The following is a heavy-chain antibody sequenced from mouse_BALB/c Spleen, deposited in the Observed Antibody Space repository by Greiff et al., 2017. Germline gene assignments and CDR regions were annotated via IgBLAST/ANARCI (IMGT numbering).Heavy chain of an antibody. D-gene: IGHD2-4*01. J-gene: IGHJ3*01. CDR3: ARDDYDGWFAY. V-gene: IGHV5-6-3*01. Sequence: EVQLVESGGGLVQPGGSLKLSCAASGFTFSSYGMSWVRQTPDKRLELVATINSNGGSTYYPDSVKGRFTISRDNAKNTLYLQMSSLKSEDTAMYYCARDDYDGWFAYWGQGTLVTVSA. CDR1: GFTFSSYG. CDR2: INSNGGST.